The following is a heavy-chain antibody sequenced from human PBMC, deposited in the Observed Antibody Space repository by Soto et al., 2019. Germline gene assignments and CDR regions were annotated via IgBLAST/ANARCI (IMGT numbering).Heavy chain of an antibody. V-gene: IGHV1-2*04. CDR1: GYTFIGYY. D-gene: IGHD3-10*01. J-gene: IGHJ6*02. Sequence: GASVKVSCKASGYTFIGYYIHWVRQAPGQGLEWMGWINPNSGGTNYAQRFQGWVTMTRDRSISTAYMELSRLKSDDTAVYYCARVGGGLASLGYYGMDVWGQGTTGTVS. CDR2: INPNSGGT. CDR3: ARVGGGLASLGYYGMDV.